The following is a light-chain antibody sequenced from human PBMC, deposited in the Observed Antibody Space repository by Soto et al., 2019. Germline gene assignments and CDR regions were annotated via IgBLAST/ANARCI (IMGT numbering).Light chain of an antibody. CDR3: QRYGSSPLT. Sequence: EIVLTQSPGTLSLSPGERATLSCRASQSVSSNYLAWYKQKPGQAPRLLIYDASSRATGIPDRFSGSGSGTDFTLTNSRLEPEDFALYYCQRYGSSPLTFGGGTKVEIK. CDR1: QSVSSNY. J-gene: IGKJ4*01. V-gene: IGKV3-20*01. CDR2: DAS.